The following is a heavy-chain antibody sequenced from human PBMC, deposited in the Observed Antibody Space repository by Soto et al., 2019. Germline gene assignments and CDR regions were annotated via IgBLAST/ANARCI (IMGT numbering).Heavy chain of an antibody. V-gene: IGHV1-18*01. CDR1: GYTFTSYG. Sequence: ASVKVSCKASGYTFTSYGISWVRQAPGQGLEWMGWISAYNGNTNYAQKLQGRVTMTTDTSTSTAYMELRSLRSDDTAVYYCARGVLAAAGTGRYGMDVWGQGTTVTVSS. J-gene: IGHJ6*02. D-gene: IGHD6-13*01. CDR3: ARGVLAAAGTGRYGMDV. CDR2: ISAYNGNT.